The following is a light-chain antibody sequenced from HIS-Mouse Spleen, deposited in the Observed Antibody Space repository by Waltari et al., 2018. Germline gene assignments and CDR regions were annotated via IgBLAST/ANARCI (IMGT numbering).Light chain of an antibody. Sequence: SSELTHDPAVSVALGQTVRITCQGDSLRSYYASWYQQKPGQAPVLVIYGKNNRPPGIPDRFSGSSSGNTASLTITGAQAEDEADYYCNSRDSSGNVVFGGGTKLTVL. CDR3: NSRDSSGNVV. J-gene: IGLJ2*01. CDR1: SLRSYY. CDR2: GKN. V-gene: IGLV3-19*01.